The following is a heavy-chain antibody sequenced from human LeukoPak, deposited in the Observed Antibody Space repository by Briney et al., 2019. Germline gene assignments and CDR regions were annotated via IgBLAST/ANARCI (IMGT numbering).Heavy chain of an antibody. J-gene: IGHJ4*02. CDR1: GFTFSSYG. D-gene: IGHD3-22*01. Sequence: GGSLRLSCAASGFTFSSYGMHWVRQAPGKGLEWVAVIWYDGSNKYYADSVKGRFTISRDNSKNTLYLQMNSLRAEDTAVYYCARDPTLYYYDSSGCLFDYWGQGTLVIVSS. CDR2: IWYDGSNK. V-gene: IGHV3-33*01. CDR3: ARDPTLYYYDSSGCLFDY.